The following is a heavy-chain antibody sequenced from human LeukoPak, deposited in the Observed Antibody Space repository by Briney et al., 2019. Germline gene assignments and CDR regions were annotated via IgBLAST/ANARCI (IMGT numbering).Heavy chain of an antibody. Sequence: GGSLRLSCAASGFTFSSYAMSWVRQAPGKRLEWVSAISGSGGTTYYADSVKGRFTISRDNSKNTLYLQMNSLRAEDTAVYYCAKDKGAVTGTFDYWGQGTLVTVSS. CDR3: AKDKGAVTGTFDY. D-gene: IGHD1-14*01. V-gene: IGHV3-23*01. CDR2: ISGSGGTT. CDR1: GFTFSSYA. J-gene: IGHJ4*02.